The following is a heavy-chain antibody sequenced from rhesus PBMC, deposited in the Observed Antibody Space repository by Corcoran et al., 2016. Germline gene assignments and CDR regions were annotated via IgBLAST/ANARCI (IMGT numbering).Heavy chain of an antibody. CDR1: GGSLSDSYY. D-gene: IGHD1-44*02. V-gene: IGHV4S7*01. CDR2: IYGSGGIT. CDR3: ARERENSLDV. Sequence: QVQLQESGPGLVKPSETLSLPCAVSGGSLSDSYYWSWIRQPPGKGLEWIGYIYGSGGITYYNPSLKSRVTISKDTSKNQFSLKLSAVTAADTAVYYCARERENSLDVWGRGVLVTVSS. J-gene: IGHJ5-2*02.